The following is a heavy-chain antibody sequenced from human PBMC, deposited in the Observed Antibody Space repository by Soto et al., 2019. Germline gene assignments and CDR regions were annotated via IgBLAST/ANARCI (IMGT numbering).Heavy chain of an antibody. J-gene: IGHJ5*02. CDR1: GYTFTSYD. D-gene: IGHD2-2*01. CDR3: ARELVNWFDP. V-gene: IGHV1-2*04. Sequence: ASVKVSCKASGYTFTSYDINWVRQATGQGLEWMGWINPNSGGTNYAQKFQGWVTMTRDTSISTAYMELSRLRSDDTAVYYCARELVNWFDPWGQGTLVTVSS. CDR2: INPNSGGT.